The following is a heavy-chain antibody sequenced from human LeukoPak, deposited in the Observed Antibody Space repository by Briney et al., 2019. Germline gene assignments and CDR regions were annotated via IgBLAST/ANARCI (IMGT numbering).Heavy chain of an antibody. CDR3: ARRASLEI. CDR1: DYTFSSYV. J-gene: IGHJ3*02. V-gene: IGHV1-18*01. CDR2: ISAYNGNT. Sequence: ASVKVSCKASDYTFSSYVISWVRQAPGQGLEWMGWISAYNGNTKYVQKVQGRVTMTTDTSTSTAYMEVRSLRSDDTAVYYCARRASLEIWGQGTMVTVSS. D-gene: IGHD3-16*02.